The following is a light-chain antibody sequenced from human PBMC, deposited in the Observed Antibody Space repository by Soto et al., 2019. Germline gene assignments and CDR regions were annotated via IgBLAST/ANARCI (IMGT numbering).Light chain of an antibody. V-gene: IGLV2-8*01. Sequence: QSVLTQPPSASGSPGQSVTISCTGTSSDVGAYNYVSWYQQHPGKAPKLMIYEVTKRPSGVPDRFSGSKSDNTASLTVSGLQAEDEADYYCPSYAGSNNWVFGGGTKLTVL. CDR3: PSYAGSNNWV. J-gene: IGLJ3*02. CDR2: EVT. CDR1: SSDVGAYNY.